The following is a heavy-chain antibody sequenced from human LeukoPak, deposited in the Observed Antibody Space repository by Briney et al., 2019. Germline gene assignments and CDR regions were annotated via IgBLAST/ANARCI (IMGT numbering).Heavy chain of an antibody. Sequence: GGSLRLSCAASGFTFSSYAMHWVRQAPGKGLEYVSAISRYGDHTYYANSVTGRFTISRDNSKNTVYLQMNSLRAEDTAVYYCARGFHRYNYDSGAYSLYWGQGTLVTVSS. D-gene: IGHD3-22*01. CDR2: ISRYGDHT. CDR3: ARGFHRYNYDSGAYSLY. J-gene: IGHJ4*02. V-gene: IGHV3-64*01. CDR1: GFTFSSYA.